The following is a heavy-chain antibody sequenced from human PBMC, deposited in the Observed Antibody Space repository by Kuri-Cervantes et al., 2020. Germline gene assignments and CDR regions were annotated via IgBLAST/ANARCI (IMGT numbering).Heavy chain of an antibody. Sequence: GESLKISCTASGFTFGDYAMSWFRQAPGKGLEWVAVISYDGSNKYYADSVKGRFTISRDNSKNTLHLQVSSLRLEDTTVYFCARGSSTGWFVNWGQGSLVTVSS. CDR1: GFTFGDYA. CDR2: ISYDGSNK. J-gene: IGHJ4*02. V-gene: IGHV3-30*15. CDR3: ARGSSTGWFVN. D-gene: IGHD6-19*01.